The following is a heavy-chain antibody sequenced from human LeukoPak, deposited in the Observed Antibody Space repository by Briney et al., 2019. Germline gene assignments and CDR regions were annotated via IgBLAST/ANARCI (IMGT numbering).Heavy chain of an antibody. Sequence: PSQTLSLTCTVSGGSISSGDYYWSWIRQPPGEGLEWIGYIYYSGSTYYNPSLKSRVTISVDTSKNQFSLKVRSVTAADTAVYYCASHSGGNSEVFDYWGQGTLVTVSS. CDR3: ASHSGGNSEVFDY. J-gene: IGHJ4*02. V-gene: IGHV4-30-4*01. D-gene: IGHD4-23*01. CDR1: GGSISSGDYY. CDR2: IYYSGST.